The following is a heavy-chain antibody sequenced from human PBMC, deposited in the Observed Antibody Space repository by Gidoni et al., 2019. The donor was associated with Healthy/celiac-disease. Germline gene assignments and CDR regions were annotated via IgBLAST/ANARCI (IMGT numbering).Heavy chain of an antibody. V-gene: IGHV1-18*01. CDR2: ISAYNGNT. CDR1: GYTFTSYG. CDR3: AREAPSRAVAVV. J-gene: IGHJ4*02. D-gene: IGHD6-19*01. Sequence: QVQLVQSGAAVKKPGASVTVSCKASGYTFTSYGISWVRQAPGQGRAWMGWISAYNGNTNYAQKLQGRVTMTTDTSTSTAYMELRSVRSDDTAVYYCAREAPSRAVAVVWGQGTLVTVSS.